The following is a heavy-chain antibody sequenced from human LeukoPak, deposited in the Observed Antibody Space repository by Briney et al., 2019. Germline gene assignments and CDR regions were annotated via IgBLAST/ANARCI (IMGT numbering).Heavy chain of an antibody. D-gene: IGHD3-16*02. CDR1: GFTVSSNY. J-gene: IGHJ4*02. Sequence: GGSLRLSCAASGFTVSSNYMSWVRQAPGKGLKWVSVIYSGGSTYYADSVKGRFTISRDNSKNTLYLQMNSLRAEDTAVYYCARDSGRLGELSPPPYYYFDYWGQGTLVTVSS. CDR2: IYSGGST. V-gene: IGHV3-53*05. CDR3: ARDSGRLGELSPPPYYYFDY.